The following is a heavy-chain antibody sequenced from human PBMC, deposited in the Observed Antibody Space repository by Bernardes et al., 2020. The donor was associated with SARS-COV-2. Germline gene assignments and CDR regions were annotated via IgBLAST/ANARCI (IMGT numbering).Heavy chain of an antibody. V-gene: IGHV1-2*04. CDR3: ARRYHGDYGLYGMDV. CDR2: INPNSGGT. J-gene: IGHJ6*02. CDR1: GYTFTGYY. D-gene: IGHD4-17*01. Sequence: ASVKVSCKASGYTFTGYYMHWVRQAPGQGLEWMGWINPNSGGTNYAQKFQGWVTMTRDTSISTAYMELSRLRSDDTAVYYCARRYHGDYGLYGMDVWGQGTTVTVSS.